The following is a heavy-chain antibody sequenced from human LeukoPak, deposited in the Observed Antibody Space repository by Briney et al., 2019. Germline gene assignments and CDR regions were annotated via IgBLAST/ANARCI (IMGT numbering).Heavy chain of an antibody. D-gene: IGHD1-26*01. Sequence: GGSLRLSCAASGFTFSTYCMAWGRQAPGKGLEWVANIKGDESARHQADSVKGRFTIYRDNAKKSVYLQMSSLRGEETAVYYCARDVGGSLDYWGQGNLVTVSS. V-gene: IGHV3-7*01. CDR3: ARDVGGSLDY. CDR1: GFTFSTYC. CDR2: IKGDESAR. J-gene: IGHJ4*02.